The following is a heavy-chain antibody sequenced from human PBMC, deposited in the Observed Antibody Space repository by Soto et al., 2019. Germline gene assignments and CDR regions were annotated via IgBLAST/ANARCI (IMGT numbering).Heavy chain of an antibody. CDR1: GGSISSSSYY. D-gene: IGHD3-9*01. Sequence: PSETLSLTCTVSGGSISSSSYYWGWIRQPPGKGLEWIGSIYYSGSTYYNPSLKSRVTISVDRSKNQFSLKLSSVTAADTAVYYCARDKGYYDILTGYYTSGYFQHWGQGTLVTVSS. J-gene: IGHJ1*01. CDR3: ARDKGYYDILTGYYTSGYFQH. V-gene: IGHV4-39*07. CDR2: IYYSGST.